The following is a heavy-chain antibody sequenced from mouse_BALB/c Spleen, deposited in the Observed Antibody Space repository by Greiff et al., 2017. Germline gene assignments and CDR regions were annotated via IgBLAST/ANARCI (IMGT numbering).Heavy chain of an antibody. CDR3: ARKWGYDAMDY. CDR2: INPYNDGT. V-gene: IGHV1-14*01. Sequence: EVKLMESGPELVKPGASVKMSCKASGYTFTSYVMHWVKQKPGQGLEWIGYINPYNDGTKYNEKFKGKATLTSDKSSSTAYMELSSLTSEDSAVYYCARKWGYDAMDYWGQGTSVTVSS. CDR1: GYTFTSYV. J-gene: IGHJ4*01.